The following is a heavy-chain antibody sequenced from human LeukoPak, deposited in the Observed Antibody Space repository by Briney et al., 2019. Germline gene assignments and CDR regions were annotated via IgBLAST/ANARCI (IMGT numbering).Heavy chain of an antibody. Sequence: GESLRLSCAASGFPFSTYWMSWVRQAPGKGLEWVANINQDGTEKYYVDSVKGRFTISRDYAKNSLFLQMNSLRAEDTAVYYCARFALKTPPTDWGQGTLVTVSS. V-gene: IGHV3-7*01. CDR3: ARFALKTPPTD. CDR1: GFPFSTYW. CDR2: INQDGTEK. J-gene: IGHJ4*02.